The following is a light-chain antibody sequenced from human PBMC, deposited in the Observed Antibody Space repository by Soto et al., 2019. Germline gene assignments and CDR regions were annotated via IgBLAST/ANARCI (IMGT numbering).Light chain of an antibody. V-gene: IGLV2-23*01. CDR1: SSDVGSYNL. Sequence: QSALTQPASVSGSPGQSITISCTGTSSDVGSYNLVSWYQQQPGKAPELLIYEGRKRPSWVPNRCSGSKSDNTAPLTISGLEDEDESDKYCCAYAGSWVFGGGTKLTV. CDR2: EGR. CDR3: CAYAGSWV. J-gene: IGLJ3*02.